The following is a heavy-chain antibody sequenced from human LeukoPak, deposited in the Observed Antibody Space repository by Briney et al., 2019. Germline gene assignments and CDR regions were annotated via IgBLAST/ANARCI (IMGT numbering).Heavy chain of an antibody. V-gene: IGHV4-59*11. CDR2: IYYSGST. CDR1: GGSISSHY. Sequence: TETLSLTCTVSGGSISSHYWSWIRQPPGKGLKWVGYIYYSGSTNYNPSLKSRVTISVDTSKNQFSLKLSSVTAADTAVYYCARWVTTAGDYYYYYMDVWGKGTTVTVSS. J-gene: IGHJ6*03. CDR3: ARWVTTAGDYYYYYMDV. D-gene: IGHD4-11*01.